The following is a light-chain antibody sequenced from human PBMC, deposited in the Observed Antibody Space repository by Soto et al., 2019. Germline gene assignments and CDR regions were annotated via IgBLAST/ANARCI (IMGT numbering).Light chain of an antibody. V-gene: IGKV3-20*01. CDR3: QQYGSSPRT. Sequence: EIVLAQSPGTLSLSPGERATLSCRASQSVTNSFLAWYQQKPGQAPRLLIYVASRRATGIPDRFTGSGSGTDFTLTISSLEPEDFAVYYCQQYGSSPRTFGQGTKVEI. CDR1: QSVTNSF. J-gene: IGKJ1*01. CDR2: VAS.